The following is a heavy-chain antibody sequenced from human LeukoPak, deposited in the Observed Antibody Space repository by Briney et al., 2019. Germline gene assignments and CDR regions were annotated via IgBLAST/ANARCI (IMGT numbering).Heavy chain of an antibody. V-gene: IGHV3-30-3*01. Sequence: PGRSLRLSCAASGFTFSSYAMHWVRQAPGKGLEWVAVISYDGSNKYYADSVKGRFTISRDNSKNTLYLQMNSLRAEDTAVYYCARVIGSSTSCYRDYYYYYYMDVWGKGTTVTVSS. D-gene: IGHD2-2*02. J-gene: IGHJ6*03. CDR3: ARVIGSSTSCYRDYYYYYYMDV. CDR1: GFTFSSYA. CDR2: ISYDGSNK.